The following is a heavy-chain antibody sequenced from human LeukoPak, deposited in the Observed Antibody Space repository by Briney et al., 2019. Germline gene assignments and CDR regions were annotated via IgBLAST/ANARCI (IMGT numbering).Heavy chain of an antibody. CDR2: ISSSGSTI. D-gene: IGHD6-19*01. CDR1: GFTFSSYE. Sequence: GGSLRLSCAASGFTFSSYEMNWVRQAPGEGREWVSYISSSGSTIYYADSVKGRFSISRDNAKNSLYLQMNSLRAEDTAVYYCASHSSGWSDWGQGTLVTVSS. J-gene: IGHJ4*02. V-gene: IGHV3-48*03. CDR3: ASHSSGWSD.